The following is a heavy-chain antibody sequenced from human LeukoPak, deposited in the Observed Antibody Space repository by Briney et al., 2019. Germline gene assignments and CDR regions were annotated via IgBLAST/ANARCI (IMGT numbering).Heavy chain of an antibody. Sequence: GGSLRLSCVASGFTFGGYAMYWVRQAPGKGLEWVSVISWNSGRIEYADSVKGRFTISRDNAKKSLNLQMNSLRPEDTALYYCAKAERMYSSGRPIDYWGQGTLVTVSS. J-gene: IGHJ4*02. CDR1: GFTFGGYA. CDR2: ISWNSGRI. CDR3: AKAERMYSSGRPIDY. V-gene: IGHV3-9*01. D-gene: IGHD6-19*01.